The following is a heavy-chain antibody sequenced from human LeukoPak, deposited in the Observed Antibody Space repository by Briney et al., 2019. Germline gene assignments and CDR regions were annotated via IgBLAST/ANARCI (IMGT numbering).Heavy chain of an antibody. CDR2: ISRTGGST. D-gene: IGHD4-17*01. J-gene: IGHJ4*02. Sequence: GGSLRLSCAASGFTFSSYAMFWVRQAPGKGLEYVSSISRTGGSTYYANSVKGRFTISRDNSKNTLYLQMGSLRAEDMAVYYCARGRDYGDYLLGYYFAYWGQGTLVTVSS. CDR1: GFTFSSYA. CDR3: ARGRDYGDYLLGYYFAY. V-gene: IGHV3-64*01.